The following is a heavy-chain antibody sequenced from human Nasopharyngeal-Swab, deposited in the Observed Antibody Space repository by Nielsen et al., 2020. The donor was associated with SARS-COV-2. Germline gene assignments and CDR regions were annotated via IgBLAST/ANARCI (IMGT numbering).Heavy chain of an antibody. Sequence: SVKVSCKASGGTFSSYAISWVQQAPGQGLEWMGGIIPIFGTANYAQKFQGRVTITADESTSTAYMELSSLRSEDTAVYYCARDAKAAADYFDYWGQGTLVTVSS. CDR3: ARDAKAAADYFDY. CDR1: GGTFSSYA. D-gene: IGHD6-13*01. V-gene: IGHV1-69*13. CDR2: IIPIFGTA. J-gene: IGHJ4*02.